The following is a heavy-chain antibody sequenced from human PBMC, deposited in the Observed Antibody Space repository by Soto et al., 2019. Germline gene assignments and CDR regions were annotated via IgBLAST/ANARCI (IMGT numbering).Heavy chain of an antibody. CDR2: INPNSGGT. CDR3: AREGGRYCGSGPSN. Sequence: QVQLVQSGAEVKKPGASVKVSCKASGYTFTGYYMHWVRQAPGQGLEWMGWINPNSGGTNYAQKFQGWVTMTRDTSISTGYMELSRLRSDETAVYYCAREGGRYCGSGPSNWGQGTLVTVSS. CDR1: GYTFTGYY. J-gene: IGHJ4*02. D-gene: IGHD3-10*01. V-gene: IGHV1-2*04.